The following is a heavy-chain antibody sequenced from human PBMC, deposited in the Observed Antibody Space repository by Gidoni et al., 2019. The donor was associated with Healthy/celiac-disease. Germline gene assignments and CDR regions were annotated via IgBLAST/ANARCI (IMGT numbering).Heavy chain of an antibody. D-gene: IGHD6-13*01. Sequence: QVQLQQWGAGLLKPSETLSLTCAVYGGSFSGYYWSWIRQPPGKGLEWIGEINHSGSTNYNPSLKSRVTISVDTSKNQFSLKLSSVTAADTAVYYCARGQTIAAEVDWGQGTLVTVSS. V-gene: IGHV4-34*01. CDR3: ARGQTIAAEVD. CDR1: GGSFSGYY. CDR2: INHSGST. J-gene: IGHJ4*02.